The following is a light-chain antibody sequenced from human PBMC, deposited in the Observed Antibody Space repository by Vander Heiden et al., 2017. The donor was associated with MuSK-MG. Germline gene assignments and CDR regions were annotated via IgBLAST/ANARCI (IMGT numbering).Light chain of an antibody. V-gene: IGKV3-11*01. CDR1: QSVSSY. Sequence: EIVLTQSPATLSLSPGERATLSCRASQSVSSYLAWYQQKPGQAPRLLIYDASNRATGIKARFSGSGYGTDFTLTISSLEPEDFAVYYCQQRSNGHPGWTFGQGTKVEIK. CDR2: DAS. J-gene: IGKJ1*01. CDR3: QQRSNGHPGWT.